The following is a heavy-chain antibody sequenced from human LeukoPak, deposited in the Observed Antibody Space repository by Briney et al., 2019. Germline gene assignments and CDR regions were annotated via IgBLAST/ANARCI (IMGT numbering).Heavy chain of an antibody. CDR1: GFTFSSYG. CDR2: IWYDGSNK. Sequence: PGRSLRLSCAASGFTFSSYGMHWVRQAPGKGLEWVAVIWYDGSNKYYADSVKGRFTISRVNSKNTMYLQMNSLRAEDTAVYYCARDPYGSGSYYRVFDYWGQGTLVTVSS. D-gene: IGHD3-10*01. V-gene: IGHV3-33*01. J-gene: IGHJ4*02. CDR3: ARDPYGSGSYYRVFDY.